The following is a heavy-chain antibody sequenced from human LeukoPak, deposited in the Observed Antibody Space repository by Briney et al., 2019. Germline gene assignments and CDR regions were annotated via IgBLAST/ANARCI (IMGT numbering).Heavy chain of an antibody. CDR2: IRYDGSNK. CDR3: ACIVVAKESYLDY. J-gene: IGHJ4*02. V-gene: IGHV3-30*02. CDR1: GFTFSSYW. D-gene: IGHD6-19*01. Sequence: GGSLRLSCAASGFTFSSYWMSWVRQAPGKGLEWVAFIRYDGSNKYYADSVKGRFTISRDNSKNTLYLQMNSLRAEDTAVYYCACIVVAKESYLDYWGQGTLVTVSS.